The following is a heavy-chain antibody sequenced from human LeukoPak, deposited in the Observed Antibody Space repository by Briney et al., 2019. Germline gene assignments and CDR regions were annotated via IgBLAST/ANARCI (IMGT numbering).Heavy chain of an antibody. Sequence: SETLSLTCAVYGGSFSGYYWSWIRQPQPPGKGLEWIGEINHSGSTKYNPSLKSRVTISVDTSKNQFSLKLSSVTAANTAVYYCARDYRSTIGGEYGMDVWGQGTTVTVSS. V-gene: IGHV4-34*01. CDR1: GGSFSGYY. CDR3: ARDYRSTIGGEYGMDV. CDR2: INHSGST. J-gene: IGHJ6*02. D-gene: IGHD3-16*01.